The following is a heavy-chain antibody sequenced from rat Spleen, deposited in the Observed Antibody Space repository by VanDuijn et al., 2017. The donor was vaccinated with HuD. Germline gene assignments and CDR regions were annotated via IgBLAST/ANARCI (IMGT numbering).Heavy chain of an antibody. D-gene: IGHD4-1*01. CDR1: GFTFSDYT. J-gene: IGHJ2*01. CDR2: IVDDGSNT. V-gene: IGHV5-7*01. Sequence: EVQLVESDGGLVQPGRSLKLSCSASGFTFSDYTMAWVRQAPKKGLEWVAAIVDDGSNTFYRDSVRGRFTISRNNAKNTLFLQMDSLRSEDTATYYCARETGYNSYFDYWGQGVMVTVSS. CDR3: ARETGYNSYFDY.